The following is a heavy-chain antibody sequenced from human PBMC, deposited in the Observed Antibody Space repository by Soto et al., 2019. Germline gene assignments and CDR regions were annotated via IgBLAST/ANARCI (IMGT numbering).Heavy chain of an antibody. CDR3: ARLKQLVCLDV. V-gene: IGHV1-18*01. J-gene: IGHJ6*02. D-gene: IGHD6-13*01. Sequence: ASVKVSCKASGYTFTSYGISWVRQAPGQGLEWMGWISAYNGNTNQAQKLQGRVTMTTDTSTNTAYMELRNLTSDDTAVYYCARLKQLVCLDVWGQGTKVTVSS. CDR2: ISAYNGNT. CDR1: GYTFTSYG.